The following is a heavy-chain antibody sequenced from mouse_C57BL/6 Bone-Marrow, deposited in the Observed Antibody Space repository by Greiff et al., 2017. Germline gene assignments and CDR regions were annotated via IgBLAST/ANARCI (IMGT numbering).Heavy chain of an antibody. J-gene: IGHJ4*01. D-gene: IGHD1-1*01. CDR2: FHPNSGST. CDR3: ARESYYGTQDAMDY. V-gene: IGHV1-64*01. CDR1: GSPFTSYW. Sequence: QVQLQQPGAELVKPGASVKLSCKASGSPFTSYWMPWVRRRPGQGLEWIGMFHPNSGSTNYNEKFKSKATLTVDKSSSTAYMQLSSLTSEDSAVYYCARESYYGTQDAMDYWGQGTSVTVSS.